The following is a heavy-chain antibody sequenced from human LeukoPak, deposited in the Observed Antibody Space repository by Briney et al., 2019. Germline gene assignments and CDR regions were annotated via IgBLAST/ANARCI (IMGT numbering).Heavy chain of an antibody. D-gene: IGHD6-13*01. V-gene: IGHV3-9*01. CDR1: GFTFDDYA. J-gene: IGHJ4*02. Sequence: GGSLRLSCAASGFTFDDYAMHWVRQAPGKGLEWVSGISWNSGSIGYAESVKGRFTISRDNAKNSLYLQMNSLRAEDTALYYCAKVTDWEAAAGSGGIDYWGQGTLVTVSS. CDR2: ISWNSGSI. CDR3: AKVTDWEAAAGSGGIDY.